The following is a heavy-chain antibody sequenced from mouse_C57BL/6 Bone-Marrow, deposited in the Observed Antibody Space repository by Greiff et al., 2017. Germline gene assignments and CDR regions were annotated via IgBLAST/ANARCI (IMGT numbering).Heavy chain of an antibody. D-gene: IGHD2-4*01. CDR1: GFNIKNSY. CDR3: ARWGDYDRDGY. V-gene: IGHV14-3*01. Sequence: EVQLQQSVAELVRPGASVKLSCTASGFNIKNSYMPWVKQRPEQGLEWIGRIDPANGNTKYAPKFQGKATITADTSSNTAYLRLSSLTSEDAAICYCARWGDYDRDGYWGQGTLVTVSA. J-gene: IGHJ3*01. CDR2: IDPANGNT.